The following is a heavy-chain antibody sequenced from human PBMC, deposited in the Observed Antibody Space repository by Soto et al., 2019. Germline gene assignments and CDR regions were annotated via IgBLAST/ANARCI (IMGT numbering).Heavy chain of an antibody. V-gene: IGHV1-58*01. Sequence: SVKVSCKASGFTFTSSAVQWVRQARGQRLEWIGWIVVGSGNTNYAQKFQERVTITRDMSTSTAYMELSSLRSEDTAVYYCAVSGIASAGHRNYWGQGTLVTVSS. CDR2: IVVGSGNT. CDR3: AVSGIASAGHRNY. CDR1: GFTFTSSA. J-gene: IGHJ4*02. D-gene: IGHD6-13*01.